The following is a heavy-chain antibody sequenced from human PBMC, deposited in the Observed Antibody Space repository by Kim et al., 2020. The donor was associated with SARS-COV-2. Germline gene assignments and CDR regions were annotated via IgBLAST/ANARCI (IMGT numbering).Heavy chain of an antibody. CDR3: ARDPDWSHLDY. CDR2: ISYDGSNK. J-gene: IGHJ4*02. Sequence: GGSLRLSCAASGFTFSSYAMHWVRQAPGKGLEWVAVISYDGSNKYYADSVKGRFTISRDNSKNTLYLQMNSLRAEDTAVYYCARDPDWSHLDYWGQGTLVTVSS. V-gene: IGHV3-30*04. D-gene: IGHD3-9*01. CDR1: GFTFSSYA.